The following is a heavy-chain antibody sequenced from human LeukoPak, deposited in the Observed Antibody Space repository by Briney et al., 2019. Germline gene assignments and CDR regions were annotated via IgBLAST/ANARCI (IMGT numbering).Heavy chain of an antibody. D-gene: IGHD4-23*01. Sequence: RAGGSLRLSCAASGFTFSSYAMHWVRQAPGKGLEWVSSISSRSSSVYYADSLKGRFTISRDNAKNSLYLQMNSLRAEDTAVYYCAKLGGNVGFWGQGTLVTVSS. CDR1: GFTFSSYA. V-gene: IGHV3-21*04. CDR2: ISSRSSSV. CDR3: AKLGGNVGF. J-gene: IGHJ1*01.